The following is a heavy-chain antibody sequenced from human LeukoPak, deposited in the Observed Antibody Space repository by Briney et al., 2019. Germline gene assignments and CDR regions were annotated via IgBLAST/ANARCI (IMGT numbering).Heavy chain of an antibody. V-gene: IGHV3-21*04. CDR2: ISSSSYI. J-gene: IGHJ3*02. Sequence: SQRLWRAASGETVYISSMDGARQAPGKGLEWVSSISSSSYIYYADSVRGRFTISRDNVKNSLYLQMNSPRAEDTAVYYCARDLQRGNYASVSAFDIWGQGTMVTVSS. D-gene: IGHD1-7*01. CDR1: GETVYISS. CDR3: ARDLQRGNYASVSAFDI.